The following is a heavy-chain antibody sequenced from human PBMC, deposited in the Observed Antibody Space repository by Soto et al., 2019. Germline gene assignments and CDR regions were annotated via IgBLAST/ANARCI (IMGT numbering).Heavy chain of an antibody. D-gene: IGHD3-22*01. J-gene: IGHJ4*02. V-gene: IGHV3-33*01. CDR1: GFTFSRYG. Sequence: HPGGSLRLSCAASGFTFSRYGMHWVRQAPGKGLEWVALIWNDGIRKVYVDSVKGRFTISRDNSKNTLDLQMNSLRAEDTAVYYCAREDDYEANAFDYWGTGSLVTV. CDR2: IWNDGIRK. CDR3: AREDDYEANAFDY.